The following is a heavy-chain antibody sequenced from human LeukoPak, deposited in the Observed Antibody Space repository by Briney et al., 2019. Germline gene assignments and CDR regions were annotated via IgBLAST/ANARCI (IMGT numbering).Heavy chain of an antibody. CDR2: IWYDGSNK. D-gene: IGHD6-13*01. J-gene: IGHJ4*02. V-gene: IGHV3-33*01. CDR3: ARASIAAAGKFDY. Sequence: GRSLRLSCAASGFTFSSYGMHWVRQAPGKGLEWVAVIWYDGSNKYYADSVKGRFTISRDNSKNTLYLQVNSLRAEDTAVYYCARASIAAAGKFDYWGQGTLVTVSS. CDR1: GFTFSSYG.